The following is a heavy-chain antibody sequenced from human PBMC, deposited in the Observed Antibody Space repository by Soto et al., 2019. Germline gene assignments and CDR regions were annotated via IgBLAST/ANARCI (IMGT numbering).Heavy chain of an antibody. CDR3: ATTSLLTFYHNHYYYYGMDV. D-gene: IGHD3-9*01. CDR2: IYPGDSDT. V-gene: IGHV5-51*01. J-gene: IGHJ6*02. Sequence: XESLKISCKGSGYIFTSYWIGWVRQMPGKGLEWMGIIYPGDSDTRYSPSFQGQVTISADKSISTAYLQWSSLKASDTAMYYCATTSLLTFYHNHYYYYGMDVWGQRTTVTVSS. CDR1: GYIFTSYW.